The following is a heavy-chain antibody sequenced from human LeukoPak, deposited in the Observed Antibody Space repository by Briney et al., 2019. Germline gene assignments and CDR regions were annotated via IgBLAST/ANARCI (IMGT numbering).Heavy chain of an antibody. CDR2: IKQDGSEK. D-gene: IGHD2-2*01. CDR1: GFTFSSYW. V-gene: IGHV3-7*01. J-gene: IGHJ6*03. CDR3: ARHGSTSPQWGYYYYYMDV. Sequence: PGGSLRLSCAASGFTFSSYWMSWVRQAPGKGLEWVANIKQDGSEKYYVDSVKGRFTISRDNAKNSLYLKMNSLRAEDTAVYYCARHGSTSPQWGYYYYYMDVWGKGTTVTVSS.